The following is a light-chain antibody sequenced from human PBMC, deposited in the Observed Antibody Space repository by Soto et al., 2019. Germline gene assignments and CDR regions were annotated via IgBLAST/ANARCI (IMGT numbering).Light chain of an antibody. V-gene: IGKV3-11*01. Sequence: EVVLTQSPATLSLSPGEGATLSCRASQSVSSHLAWYQQKPGQAPRLLIYDASKRATGIPARFSGNLFGTYFPHTIISLEPEDFAVYYCQQRSSVITFGQGTRLEIK. J-gene: IGKJ5*01. CDR2: DAS. CDR3: QQRSSVIT. CDR1: QSVSSH.